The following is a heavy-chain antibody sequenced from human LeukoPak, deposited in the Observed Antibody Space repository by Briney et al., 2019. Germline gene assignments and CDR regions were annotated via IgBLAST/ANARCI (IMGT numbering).Heavy chain of an antibody. D-gene: IGHD3-22*01. CDR1: GGSISSYY. J-gene: IGHJ4*02. CDR3: ARHVHVSMIVVILSDYFDY. V-gene: IGHV4-4*07. CDR2: IYTSGST. Sequence: PSETLSLTCTVSGGSISSYYWSWIRQPAGKGLEWIGRIYTSGSTNYNPSLKSQVTMSVDTSKNQFSLKLSSVTAADTAVYYCARHVHVSMIVVILSDYFDYWGRGTLVSVSS.